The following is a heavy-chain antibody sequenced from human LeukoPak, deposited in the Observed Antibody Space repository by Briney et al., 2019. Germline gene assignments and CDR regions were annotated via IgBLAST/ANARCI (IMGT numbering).Heavy chain of an antibody. CDR2: ISGSGGST. CDR3: TRDENYGAGSYSDY. CDR1: GFTFSSYA. J-gene: IGHJ4*02. Sequence: GGSLRLSCAASGFTFSSYAMSWVRQAPGKGLEWVSAISGSGGSTYYADSVKGRFTISRDNSKNTLYLQMNNLRAEDTAFYYCTRDENYGAGSYSDYWGQGTLVTVSS. V-gene: IGHV3-23*01. D-gene: IGHD3-10*01.